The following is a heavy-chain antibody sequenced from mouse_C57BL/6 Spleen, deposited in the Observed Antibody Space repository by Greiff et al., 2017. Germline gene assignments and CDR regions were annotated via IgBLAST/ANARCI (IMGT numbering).Heavy chain of an antibody. CDR2: IYPGDGDT. D-gene: IGHD2-3*01. CDR3: ARREGDGYSYWYFDV. CDR1: GYAFSSSW. V-gene: IGHV1-82*01. Sequence: QVQLQQSGPELVKPGASVKISCKASGYAFSSSWMNWVKQRPGKGLEWIGRIYPGDGDTNYNGKFKGKATLTADKSSSTAYMQLSSLTSEDSAVYFCARREGDGYSYWYFDVWGTGTTVTVSS. J-gene: IGHJ1*03.